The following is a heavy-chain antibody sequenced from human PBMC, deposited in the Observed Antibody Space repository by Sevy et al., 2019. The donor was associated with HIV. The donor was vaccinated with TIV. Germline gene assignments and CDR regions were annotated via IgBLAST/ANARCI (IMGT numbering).Heavy chain of an antibody. V-gene: IGHV1-18*01. CDR1: GYTFTRYG. D-gene: IGHD3-22*01. CDR3: ARDRNNYDSSGYPKGVDV. CDR2: ISGKSGDT. J-gene: IGHJ6*02. Sequence: ASVKVSCKASGYTFTRYGISWVRQAPGQGLEWMGWISGKSGDTNYAQRLQGRVTMTTDQSTNTAYMELRSLRSNETAVYYCARDRNNYDSSGYPKGVDVWGQGTTVTVSS.